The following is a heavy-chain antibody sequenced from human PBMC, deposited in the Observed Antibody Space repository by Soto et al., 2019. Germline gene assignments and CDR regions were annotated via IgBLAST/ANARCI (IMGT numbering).Heavy chain of an antibody. D-gene: IGHD1-26*01. CDR2: IGGSGVTT. V-gene: IGHV3-23*01. CDR1: GFTFSDYA. J-gene: IGHJ4*02. CDR3: AGGRGRYQNNYFDF. Sequence: EVQLLESGGGLVQPGGYLRLSCAASGFTFSDYAMSWVRQAPGKGLEWVSTIGGSGVTTYYADSVKGRFTISRDNSKNTVYLHMNSLRAEDTAVFYCAGGRGRYQNNYFDFWGQGTLVTVSS.